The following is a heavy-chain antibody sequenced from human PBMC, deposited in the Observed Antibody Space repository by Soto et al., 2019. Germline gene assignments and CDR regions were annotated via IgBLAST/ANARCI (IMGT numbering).Heavy chain of an antibody. CDR1: GFTFSSYA. D-gene: IGHD3-10*01. CDR2: ISGSGVMT. CDR3: AKGESARGYYYYMDV. V-gene: IGHV3-23*01. Sequence: GGSLRLSCTASGFTFSSYAMIWVRQAPGKGLEWVSAISGSGVMTYYADSVKGRFTISRDNSKNTLYLQMNSLRAEDTALYYCAKGESARGYYYYMDVWGKGTTVTVSS. J-gene: IGHJ6*03.